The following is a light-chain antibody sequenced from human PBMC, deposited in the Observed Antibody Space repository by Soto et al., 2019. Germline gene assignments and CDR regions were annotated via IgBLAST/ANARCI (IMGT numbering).Light chain of an antibody. CDR1: TGTVTSGHY. V-gene: IGLV7-46*01. CDR2: DTD. CDR3: LLSFSGVRV. J-gene: IGLJ2*01. Sequence: QAVVTQEPSLTVSPGGTVTLTCGSSTGTVTSGHYPSWFQQKPGQAPRTLIYDTDNKHSWTPARFSGSLLGGKAALALSGAQAGDEADYYCLLSFSGVRVFGGGTKLTVL.